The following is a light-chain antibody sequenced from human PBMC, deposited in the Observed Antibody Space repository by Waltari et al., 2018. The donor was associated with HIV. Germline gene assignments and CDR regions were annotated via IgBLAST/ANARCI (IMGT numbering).Light chain of an antibody. V-gene: IGKV1-5*03. Sequence: DIQMTPSPSTLPAPVEDRVTVTCWASQSGGIWLAWDQQKPGKAPKRRSDRASDLESGARPRFSARGAGTEFSLTTSNMQPEDFGTYDCGQYSTVGRVGQGTKGEI. J-gene: IGKJ1*01. CDR2: RAS. CDR3: GQYSTVGR. CDR1: QSGGIW.